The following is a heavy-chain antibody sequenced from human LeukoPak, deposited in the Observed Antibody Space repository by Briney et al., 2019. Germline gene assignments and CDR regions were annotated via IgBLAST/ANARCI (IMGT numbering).Heavy chain of an antibody. CDR2: IYTTGST. CDR1: GGSISSYY. J-gene: IGHJ4*02. CDR3: SKEGAAAFDY. V-gene: IGHV4-4*07. Sequence: ETLSLTCTVSGGSISSYYWSWIRQPAGKGLEWIGRIYTTGSTNYNPSLKSRVTMSVDTSKNQFSLKLSSVTAADTAVYYCSKEGAAAFDYWGQGTLVTVSS. D-gene: IGHD1-26*01.